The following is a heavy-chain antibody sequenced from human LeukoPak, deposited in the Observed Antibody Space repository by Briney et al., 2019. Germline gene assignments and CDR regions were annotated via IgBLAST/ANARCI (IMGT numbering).Heavy chain of an antibody. Sequence: SETLSLTCTVSGGSISSSSYYWGWIRQPPGKGLEWIGEINHSGSTNYNPSLKSRVTISVDTSKNQFSLKLSSVTAADTAVYYCARSLWFEGYYYFDYWGQGTLVTVSS. CDR3: ARSLWFEGYYYFDY. V-gene: IGHV4-39*07. D-gene: IGHD3-10*01. CDR2: INHSGST. J-gene: IGHJ4*02. CDR1: GGSISSSSYY.